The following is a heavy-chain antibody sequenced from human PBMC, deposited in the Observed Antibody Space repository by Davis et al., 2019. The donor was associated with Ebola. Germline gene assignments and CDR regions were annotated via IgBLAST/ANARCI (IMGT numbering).Heavy chain of an antibody. CDR2: LEMGGFT. V-gene: IGHV3-53*01. Sequence: PPGSLSLSCAVSGLTLSSKYKSCVRQAPGAGLEWDSILEMGGFTNYAVSVRARFTMSRDNSKNTVYLHMDNLRVEDTAVYYCAKYDWNGYFDYWGQGTLVAVAS. J-gene: IGHJ4*02. CDR3: AKYDWNGYFDY. D-gene: IGHD1-20*01. CDR1: GLTLSSKY.